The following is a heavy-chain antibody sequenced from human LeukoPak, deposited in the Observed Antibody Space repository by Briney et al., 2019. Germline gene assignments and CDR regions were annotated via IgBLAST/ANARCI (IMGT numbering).Heavy chain of an antibody. J-gene: IGHJ4*02. CDR1: GFTFSTYA. V-gene: IGHV3-23*01. Sequence: GGSLRLSCAASGFTFSTYAMSWVRQAPGKGLEWVSAVRGTGSDTYYAGSVRGRFTISRDNSKNTLYLQMDRLRAEDTAIYFCAKTSRRSSNYDSPYDYWGQGTLVTVSS. CDR2: VRGTGSDT. CDR3: AKTSRRSSNYDSPYDY. D-gene: IGHD4-11*01.